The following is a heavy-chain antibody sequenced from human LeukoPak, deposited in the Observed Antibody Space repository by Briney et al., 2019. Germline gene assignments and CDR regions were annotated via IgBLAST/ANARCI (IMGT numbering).Heavy chain of an antibody. J-gene: IGHJ4*02. CDR3: TNSYDFTYYFDY. D-gene: IGHD5-18*01. Sequence: PGGSLRLSCAASGFTFSNAWMSWVRQAPEKGLEWVGRIKSKTDGGTTDYAAPVKGRFTISRDDSKNTLYLQMNSLKTEDTAVYYCTNSYDFTYYFDYWGQGTLVTVSS. CDR2: IKSKTDGGTT. CDR1: GFTFSNAW. V-gene: IGHV3-15*01.